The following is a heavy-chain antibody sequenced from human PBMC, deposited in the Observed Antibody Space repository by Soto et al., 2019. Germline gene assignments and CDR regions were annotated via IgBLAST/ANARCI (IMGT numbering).Heavy chain of an antibody. CDR1: GFIFSAYT. J-gene: IGHJ1*01. V-gene: IGHV3-21*06. D-gene: IGHD3-16*01. Sequence: GGSLRLSCAASGFIFSAYTMNWVRQAPGKGLEWLSSISDDSSYIDYADSLRGRFTVSRDNARNSLYLQIDSLGVEDTAVYYCATPYYFNHWGPGTLVTVSS. CDR2: ISDDSSYI. CDR3: ATPYYFNH.